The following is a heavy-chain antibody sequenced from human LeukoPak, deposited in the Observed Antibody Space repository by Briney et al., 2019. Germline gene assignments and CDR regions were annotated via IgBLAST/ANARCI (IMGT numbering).Heavy chain of an antibody. D-gene: IGHD6-6*01. V-gene: IGHV1-69*13. CDR3: ARASEYSSSQGPIDYYYYGMDV. CDR1: VGTLSSYA. Sequence: SVTVSCMSSVGTLSSYAISWVRQAPGQGREWMGGIIPIFGTANYAQKFQGRVTITADESTSTAYMELSSLRSEDTAVYYCARASEYSSSQGPIDYYYYGMDVWGQGTTVTVSS. J-gene: IGHJ6*02. CDR2: IIPIFGTA.